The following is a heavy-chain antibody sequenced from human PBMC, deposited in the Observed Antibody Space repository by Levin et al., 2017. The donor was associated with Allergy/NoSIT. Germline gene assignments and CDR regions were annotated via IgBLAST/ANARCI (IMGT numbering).Heavy chain of an antibody. CDR1: GASVSSAAYY. J-gene: IGHJ4*02. CDR2: VSYRGTI. CDR3: ARIPLSGGWPFDS. V-gene: IGHV4-61*08. Sequence: SETLSLTCTVSGASVSSAAYYWSWIRQPPGKGLQWIGYVSYRGTINYNPSLKSRVTMSVDTSKNQFSLKLNSLTAADTAVYYCARIPLSGGWPFDSWGQGALVTVSS. D-gene: IGHD5-12*01.